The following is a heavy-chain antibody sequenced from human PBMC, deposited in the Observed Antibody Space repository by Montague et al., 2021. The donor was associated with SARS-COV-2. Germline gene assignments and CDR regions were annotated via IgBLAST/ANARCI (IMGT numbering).Heavy chain of an antibody. CDR2: IYYTGST. J-gene: IGHJ3*02. Sequence: SETLSLTCTVSGGSVSSSSYYWGWIRQPPGKGLEWIGSIYYTGSTYYNPSLKSRVTISGDTSKNQFSLKLSSVTAADTAVYYCTRHITGSGNAFDIWGQGTMVTVSS. V-gene: IGHV4-39*01. CDR1: GGSVSSSSYY. D-gene: IGHD3-10*01. CDR3: TRHITGSGNAFDI.